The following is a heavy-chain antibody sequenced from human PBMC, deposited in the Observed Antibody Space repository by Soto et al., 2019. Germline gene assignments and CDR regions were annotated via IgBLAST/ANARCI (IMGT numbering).Heavy chain of an antibody. CDR3: AKDRQYPRDYFHY. D-gene: IGHD4-4*01. V-gene: IGHV3-23*01. J-gene: IGHJ4*02. Sequence: PGGSLRLSCGVSGFTVTTNGVSWVRLVPGKGLEWVSAISPNGQGIWYADSVKGRFTISGDISRNTVSLQMDSLRAEDTAVYYCAKDRQYPRDYFHYWAQGTLVTVSS. CDR1: GFTVTTNG. CDR2: ISPNGQGI.